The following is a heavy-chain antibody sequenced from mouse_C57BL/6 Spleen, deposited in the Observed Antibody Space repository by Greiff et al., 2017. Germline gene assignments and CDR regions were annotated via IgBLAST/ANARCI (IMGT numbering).Heavy chain of an antibody. J-gene: IGHJ3*01. CDR2: INPENGNT. D-gene: IGHD1-1*01. CDR1: GYNFKNSY. V-gene: IGHV14-3*01. Sequence: EVQLVQSVAELVRPGASVKLSCTASGYNFKNSYMHWVKQRPEQGLEWIGRINPENGNTKYTAKFQGKATITADTSSSTAYLQVSSLTSEDTAIYYSAYYYGSPWFAYWGQGTLVTVSA. CDR3: AYYYGSPWFAY.